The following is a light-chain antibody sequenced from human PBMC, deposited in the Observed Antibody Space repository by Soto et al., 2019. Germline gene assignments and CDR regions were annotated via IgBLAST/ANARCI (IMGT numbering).Light chain of an antibody. V-gene: IGLV1-47*01. Sequence: QSVLTQPPSASGTPGQRVTISCSETSSNIGKNWVYWYQHLPGTAPKLLIYRNDQRPSGVPDRFSGSKSGTSASLAISGLRSEDETDYYCATWDDSLSGQVFGGGTKVTVL. CDR1: SSNIGKNW. CDR3: ATWDDSLSGQV. CDR2: RND. J-gene: IGLJ2*01.